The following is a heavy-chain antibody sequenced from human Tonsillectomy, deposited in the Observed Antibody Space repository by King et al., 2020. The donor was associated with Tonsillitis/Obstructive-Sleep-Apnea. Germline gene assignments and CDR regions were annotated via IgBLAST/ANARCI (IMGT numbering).Heavy chain of an antibody. J-gene: IGHJ6*03. CDR1: GFTFSSYG. Sequence: VQLVESGGGVVQPGRSLRLSCAASGFTFSSYGMHWVRQAPGKGLEWVAVISYDGSNKYYADSVKGRFTISRDNSKNTLYLQMNSLRAEDTAVYYCAKALSSTGYYYYNMDVWGKGTPVTVSS. CDR3: AKALSSTGYYYYNMDV. V-gene: IGHV3-30*18. CDR2: ISYDGSNK. D-gene: IGHD2-2*01.